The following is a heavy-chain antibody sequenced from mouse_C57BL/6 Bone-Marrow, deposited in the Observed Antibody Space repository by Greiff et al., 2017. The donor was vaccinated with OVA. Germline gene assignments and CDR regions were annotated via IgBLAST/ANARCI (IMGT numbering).Heavy chain of an antibody. CDR2: IWSGGGS. CDR3: AILDSY. Sequence: VQLQVSGPCLVAPFQILSISCIVSGFSLSSYAISWVRQSPGKGLELLGVIWSGGGSNYTSALKSRLSISKDNSKSQVFLKMNSLQTDDTARYYYAILDSYWGQGTLVTVSA. CDR1: GFSLSSYA. J-gene: IGHJ3*01. V-gene: IGHV2-9-1*01.